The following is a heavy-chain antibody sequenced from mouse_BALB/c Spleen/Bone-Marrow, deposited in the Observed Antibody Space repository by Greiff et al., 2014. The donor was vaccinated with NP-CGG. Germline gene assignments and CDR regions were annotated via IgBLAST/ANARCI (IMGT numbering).Heavy chain of an antibody. D-gene: IGHD2-10*02. CDR1: GFTFSDFY. CDR3: ARDVGYGNYFVY. V-gene: IGHV7-1*02. J-gene: IGHJ3*01. Sequence: DVKLVESGGGLVQPGDSLRLSCATSGFTFSDFYMEWVRQPPGKRLEWIAASRNKAKHYTTESSASVKGRFIVSRDTSQSILYLQMNALRAEDTAIYYCARDVGYGNYFVYWGQGTLVTVSA. CDR2: SRNKAKHYTT.